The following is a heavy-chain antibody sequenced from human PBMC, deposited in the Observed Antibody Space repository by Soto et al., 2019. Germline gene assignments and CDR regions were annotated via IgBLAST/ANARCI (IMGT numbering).Heavy chain of an antibody. Sequence: EVQLVASGGGLVQPGGSLRLSCAVSGFTLSDHFMDWVRQAPGKGLEWVGRTKHKVSSYATEYDASVKGRFTISRDDSYNSFYLQISSLRTEDTAVYYCVAYLSYYVHWGQGTLVTVSS. CDR2: TKHKVSSYAT. CDR1: GFTLSDHF. J-gene: IGHJ4*02. CDR3: VAYLSYYVH. V-gene: IGHV3-72*01. D-gene: IGHD3-10*02.